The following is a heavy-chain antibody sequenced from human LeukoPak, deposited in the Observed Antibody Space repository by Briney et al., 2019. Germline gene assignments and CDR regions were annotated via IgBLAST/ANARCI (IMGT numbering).Heavy chain of an antibody. V-gene: IGHV3-74*01. J-gene: IGHJ4*02. D-gene: IGHD6-13*01. CDR1: GFTFSSHW. CDR3: AGDLDGDPNIAAAGRGDFDY. Sequence: GGSLRLSCADSGFTFSSHWMHWVRQAPGKGLVWVSRIKYDASSTSYADSVKGRFTISRDNAKNSLYLQMNSLRADDTAVYYCAGDLDGDPNIAAAGRGDFDYWGRGTLVTVSS. CDR2: IKYDASST.